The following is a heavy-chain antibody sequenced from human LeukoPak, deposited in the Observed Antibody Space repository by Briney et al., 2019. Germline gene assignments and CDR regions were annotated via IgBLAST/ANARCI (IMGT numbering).Heavy chain of an antibody. CDR3: ARDHAYRTDY. CDR2: INQDESKK. Sequence: GGSLRLSCAASGFSFSNDWMCWVRQAPGKGLEWVANINQDESKKYYVDSVKGRFAISRDNAKNSLYLQMSSLRAEDTAVYYCARDHAYRTDYWGQGTLVTVSS. V-gene: IGHV3-7*01. J-gene: IGHJ4*02. CDR1: GFSFSNDW. D-gene: IGHD2-2*01.